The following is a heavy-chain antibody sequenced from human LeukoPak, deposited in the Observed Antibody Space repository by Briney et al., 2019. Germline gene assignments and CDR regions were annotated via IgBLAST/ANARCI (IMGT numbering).Heavy chain of an antibody. CDR1: GFTFSSYW. CDR3: ARDKMQQSTEGSNFDH. J-gene: IGHJ4*02. V-gene: IGHV3-7*01. CDR2: IRQDGSEK. Sequence: GGSLRLSCAASGFTFSSYWMSWVRQAPGKGLEWVANIRQDGSEKNYVDSVKGRFTISRDNAKNSLYLQMNSLRVEDTAVYYCARDKMQQSTEGSNFDHWGQGTLVTVSS. D-gene: IGHD6-13*01.